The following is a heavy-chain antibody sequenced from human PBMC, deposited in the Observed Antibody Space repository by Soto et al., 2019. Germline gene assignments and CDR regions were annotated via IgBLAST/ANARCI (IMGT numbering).Heavy chain of an antibody. Sequence: SENLSLTCSVSGVSFTSNNWLSWFRQPPGQGLEWIGEIYRTGSTNYNPSLKSRVTISLDKSENQFSLKVTSLTAADTAVYYCASRDPGTSVDYWGQGTLVTVSS. CDR1: GVSFTSNNW. CDR2: IYRTGST. J-gene: IGHJ4*02. CDR3: ASRDPGTSVDY. D-gene: IGHD1-7*01. V-gene: IGHV4-4*02.